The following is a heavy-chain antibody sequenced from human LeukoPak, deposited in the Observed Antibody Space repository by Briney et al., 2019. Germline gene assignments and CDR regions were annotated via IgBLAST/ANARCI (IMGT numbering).Heavy chain of an antibody. Sequence: PMASVKVSCKASGGTFSSYAISWVRQAPGQGLEWMGGIIPIFGTANYAQKFQGRVTITADESTSTAYMELSSLRSEDTAVYYCARHVSSGWYYFDHWGQGTLVTVSS. CDR1: GGTFSSYA. CDR2: IIPIFGTA. J-gene: IGHJ4*02. D-gene: IGHD6-19*01. CDR3: ARHVSSGWYYFDH. V-gene: IGHV1-69*01.